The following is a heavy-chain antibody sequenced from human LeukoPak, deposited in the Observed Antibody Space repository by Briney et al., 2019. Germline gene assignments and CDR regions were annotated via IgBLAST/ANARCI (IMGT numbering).Heavy chain of an antibody. CDR2: IYYSGST. CDR1: GGSISSYY. D-gene: IGHD3-16*02. V-gene: IGHV4-59*08. CDR3: ARIKRGVIAGTDY. Sequence: SETLSLTCTVSGGSISSYYWSWIRQPPGKGLEWIGYIYYSGSTNYNPSLKSRVTISVDTSKNQFSLKLSSVTAADTAVYYCARIKRGVIAGTDYWGQGTLVTVSS. J-gene: IGHJ4*02.